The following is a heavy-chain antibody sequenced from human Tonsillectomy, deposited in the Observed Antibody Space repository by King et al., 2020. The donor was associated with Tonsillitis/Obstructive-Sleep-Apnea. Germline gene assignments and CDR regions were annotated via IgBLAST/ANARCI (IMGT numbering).Heavy chain of an antibody. CDR1: GVTFSSYA. V-gene: IGHV3-64*02. CDR2: ISSYGGST. CDR3: ARDRHMDV. J-gene: IGHJ6*04. Sequence: QLVESGEGLVQPGGSLRLSCAASGVTFSSYALHWVRQAPGKGMEYVSAISSYGGSTYFADSVKGRFTISRDNSKNTLYLQMGSLRAADMAVYYWARDRHMDVWGKGTTVTVSS.